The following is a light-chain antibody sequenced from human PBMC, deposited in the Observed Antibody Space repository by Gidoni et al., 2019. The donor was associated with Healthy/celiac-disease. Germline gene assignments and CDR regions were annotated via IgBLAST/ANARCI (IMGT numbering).Light chain of an antibody. J-gene: IGKJ1*01. Sequence: AMRMTQSPSSLSASTGDRVTITCRASQGISSYLAWYQQKPGKAPKLLIYAASTLQSGVPSRFSGSGSGTDFTLTISCLQSEDFATYYCQQYYSYPWTFGQGTQVEIK. V-gene: IGKV1-8*01. CDR2: AAS. CDR1: QGISSY. CDR3: QQYYSYPWT.